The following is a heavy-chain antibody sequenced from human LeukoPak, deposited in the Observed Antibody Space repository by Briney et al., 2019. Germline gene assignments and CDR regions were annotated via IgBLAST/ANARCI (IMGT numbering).Heavy chain of an antibody. CDR3: AKAPYSSSPGIDY. J-gene: IGHJ4*02. V-gene: IGHV3-30*02. CDR2: IWHDGSNK. CDR1: GFTFGNYV. D-gene: IGHD6-6*01. Sequence: GGSLRLSCAASGFTFGNYVMNWVRQAPGKELEWMAFIWHDGSNKYYGDSVKGRLTISRDNSKNTLYLQMSSLRAEDTAVYYCAKAPYSSSPGIDYWGQGTLVTVSS.